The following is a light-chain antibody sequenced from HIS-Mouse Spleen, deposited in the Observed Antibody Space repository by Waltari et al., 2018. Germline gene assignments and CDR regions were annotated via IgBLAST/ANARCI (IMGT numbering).Light chain of an antibody. V-gene: IGLV3-25*03. CDR2: KAS. Sequence: SYELTQPPSVSVSPGQTARIPCSGDALPKQYAYWYQQKPGQAPVLVIYKASERPSGIPERFSGSSSGTTVTLTISGVQAEDEADYYCQSADSSGTYHVVFGGGTKLTVL. CDR3: QSADSSGTYHVV. CDR1: ALPKQY. J-gene: IGLJ2*01.